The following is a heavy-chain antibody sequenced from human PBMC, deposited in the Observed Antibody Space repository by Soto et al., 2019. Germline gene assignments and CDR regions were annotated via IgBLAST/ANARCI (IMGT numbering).Heavy chain of an antibody. J-gene: IGHJ3*02. D-gene: IGHD2-2*01. Sequence: EPQLLESGGGLGHPGGSLRLSCAASGFTFSSYGMSWVRQAPGKGLEWVAAISGSGVSTYYADSVRGRSTISRDNSKKTVDLQMNSLRAEDTAVYYCAKFYCISTMCQAPAAKSTGGFEIWGQGTLVTFSS. CDR2: ISGSGVST. CDR1: GFTFSSYG. V-gene: IGHV3-23*01. CDR3: AKFYCISTMCQAPAAKSTGGFEI.